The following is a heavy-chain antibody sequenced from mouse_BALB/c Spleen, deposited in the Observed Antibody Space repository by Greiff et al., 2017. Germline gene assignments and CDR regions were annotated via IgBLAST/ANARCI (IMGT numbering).Heavy chain of an antibody. CDR2: INPGSGGT. CDR1: GYAFTNYL. CDR3: ARSPPGSSAWFAY. V-gene: IGHV1-54*01. D-gene: IGHD1-1*01. J-gene: IGHJ3*01. Sequence: LVESGAELVRPGTSVKVSCKASGYAFTNYLIEWVKQRPGQGLEWIGVINPGSGGTNYNEKFKGKATLTADKSSSTAYMQLSSLTSDDSAVYFCARSPPGSSAWFAYWGQGTLVTVSA.